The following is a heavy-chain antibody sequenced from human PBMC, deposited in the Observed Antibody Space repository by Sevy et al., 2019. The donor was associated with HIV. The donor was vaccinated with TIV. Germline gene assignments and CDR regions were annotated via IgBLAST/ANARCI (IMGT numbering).Heavy chain of an antibody. CDR1: GGSIISSTYY. V-gene: IGHV4-39*02. Sequence: SETLSLTCTVSGGSIISSTYYWGWIRQPPGKGLEWIGSVYYSGSTDYNPSLMSRVTISVDMFKDHFSLKLSSVTAADTAVYYCARRGAGPAFDVWGQWTMVTVSS. J-gene: IGHJ3*01. D-gene: IGHD3-10*01. CDR2: VYYSGST. CDR3: ARRGAGPAFDV.